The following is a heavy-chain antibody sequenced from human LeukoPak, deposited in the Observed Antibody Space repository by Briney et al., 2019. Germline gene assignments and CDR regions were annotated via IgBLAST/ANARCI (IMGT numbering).Heavy chain of an antibody. J-gene: IGHJ4*02. D-gene: IGHD2-2*01. Sequence: SETLSLTCTVSGGSISSYYWSWIRQPPGKGLEWIGYIYYSGSTNYNPSLKSRATISVDTSKNQFSLKLSPVTAADTAVYYCARAGGYCSSTSCYPYTFDYWGQGTLVTVSS. CDR2: IYYSGST. CDR3: ARAGGYCSSTSCYPYTFDY. CDR1: GGSISSYY. V-gene: IGHV4-59*01.